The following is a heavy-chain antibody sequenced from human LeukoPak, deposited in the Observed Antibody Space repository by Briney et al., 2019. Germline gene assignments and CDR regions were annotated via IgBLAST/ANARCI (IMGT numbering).Heavy chain of an antibody. J-gene: IGHJ6*03. Sequence: GGPLGLSCAASGFSFPGYAMHWVRQAPGKELQWLAVISFDGNNKKYAGSVNGRFTISRDDSKNTVYLQMNSLGIEDTAVYYCVRESERQSAADYFYYMGVWGRGTTVTVSS. CDR1: GFSFPGYA. D-gene: IGHD1-26*01. CDR2: ISFDGNNK. V-gene: IGHV3-30*01. CDR3: VRESERQSAADYFYYMGV.